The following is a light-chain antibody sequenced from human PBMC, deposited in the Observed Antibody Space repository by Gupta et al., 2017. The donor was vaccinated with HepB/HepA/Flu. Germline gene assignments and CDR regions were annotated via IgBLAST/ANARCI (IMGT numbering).Light chain of an antibody. CDR3: CSYAGSSTFVV. V-gene: IGLV2-23*02. J-gene: IGLJ2*01. Sequence: QSALTHPASVSGSPGQPITISCTGTSSDVGSYNLVSWYQQHPGKAPKLMIYEVSKRPSGVSNRFSGSKSGNTASLTISGLQAEDEADYYCCSYAGSSTFVVFGGGTKLTVL. CDR2: EVS. CDR1: SSDVGSYNL.